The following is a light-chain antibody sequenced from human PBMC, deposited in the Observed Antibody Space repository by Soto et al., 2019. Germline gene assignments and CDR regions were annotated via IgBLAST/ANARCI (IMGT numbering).Light chain of an antibody. Sequence: EIVLTQSPGTLSLSPGERATLFCRASQSFTTSQLAWYQQRPGQAPRVLIFGASRRATGIPDRFSGSGSGTDFTLTISRLEPEDSAVYYCQQYASSPRTFGPGTTVEIK. V-gene: IGKV3-20*01. CDR1: QSFTTSQ. J-gene: IGKJ1*01. CDR3: QQYASSPRT. CDR2: GAS.